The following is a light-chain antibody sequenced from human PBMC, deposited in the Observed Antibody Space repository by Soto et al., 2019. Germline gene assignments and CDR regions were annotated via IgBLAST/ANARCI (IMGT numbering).Light chain of an antibody. CDR2: GAS. J-gene: IGKJ1*01. CDR3: QQYGSSGT. CDR1: QSVSNNY. Sequence: EIVLTRSPGTLSLSPGERATLSCRASQSVSNNYLAWYQQKPGQAPRLLIYGASNRATGIPDRFSGSGSGTDFTLTICRLEPEDFAVYYCQQYGSSGTFGQGTKVEIK. V-gene: IGKV3-20*01.